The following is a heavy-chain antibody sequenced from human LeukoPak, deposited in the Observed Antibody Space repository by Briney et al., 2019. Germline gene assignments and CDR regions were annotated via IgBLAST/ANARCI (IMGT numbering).Heavy chain of an antibody. V-gene: IGHV4-59*01. CDR2: IYYSGST. Sequence: PSETLSLTCTVSGGSISSYYWSWIRQPPGKGLEWIGYIYYSGSTNYNPSLKSRVTTSVDTSKNQFSLKLSSVTAADMAVYYCASSDLYSSGWYGLDAFDIWGQGTMVTVSS. J-gene: IGHJ3*02. CDR1: GGSISSYY. D-gene: IGHD6-19*01. CDR3: ASSDLYSSGWYGLDAFDI.